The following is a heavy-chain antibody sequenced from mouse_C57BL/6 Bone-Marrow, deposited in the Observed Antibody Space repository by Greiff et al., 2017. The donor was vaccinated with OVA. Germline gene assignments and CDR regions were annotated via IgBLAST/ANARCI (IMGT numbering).Heavy chain of an antibody. J-gene: IGHJ3*01. V-gene: IGHV5-15*01. D-gene: IGHD1-1*01. CDR1: GFTFSDYG. CDR2: ISNLAYSI. CDR3: ARQNGYYGSSYPFAY. Sequence: EVMLVESGGGLVQPGGSLKLSCAASGFTFSDYGMAWVRQAPRKGPEWVAFISNLAYSIYYADTVTGRFTISRENAKNTLYLEMSSLRSEDTARYYCARQNGYYGSSYPFAYWGQGTLVTVSA.